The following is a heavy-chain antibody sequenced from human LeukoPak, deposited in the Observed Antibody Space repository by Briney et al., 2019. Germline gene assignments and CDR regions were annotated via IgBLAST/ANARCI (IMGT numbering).Heavy chain of an antibody. J-gene: IGHJ5*02. CDR1: GGSFSGYY. CDR3: ARGQSLWFGGVTRRNWFHP. D-gene: IGHD3-10*01. V-gene: IGHV4-34*01. CDR2: INHSGST. Sequence: SQTVSLTCAVYGGSFSGYYWRWIRQPPGKGREWIGEINHSGSTNYNPSLRSRVTISVETSKNQFSRKRSSVTAAYTAGDYCARGQSLWFGGVTRRNWFHPWGEGALVTV.